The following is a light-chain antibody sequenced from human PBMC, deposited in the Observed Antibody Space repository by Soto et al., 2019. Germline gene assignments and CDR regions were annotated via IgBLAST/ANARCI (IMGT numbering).Light chain of an antibody. J-gene: IGLJ2*01. CDR2: EVS. V-gene: IGLV2-14*01. CDR1: SSDVGGYNY. Sequence: QSVLTQPASVSGSPGQSITISCTGTSSDVGGYNYVSWYQQYLGKAPKLMIYEVSNRPSGVSNRFSGSKSGNTASLTISGVQAEDEADYYCSSYTSSSTVIFGGGTKLTVL. CDR3: SSYTSSSTVI.